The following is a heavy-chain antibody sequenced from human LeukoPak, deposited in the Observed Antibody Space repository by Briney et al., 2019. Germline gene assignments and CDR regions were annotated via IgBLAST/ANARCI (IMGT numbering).Heavy chain of an antibody. CDR2: IYTSGST. CDR1: GGSISSGSYY. Sequence: PSETLSLTCTLSGGSISSGSYYWSWIRQPAGKGLEWIGRIYTSGSTNYNPSLKSRVTISVDTSKHQFSLKLSSVTAADTAVYYCARVSGGSWYVPFYFDYWGQGTLVTVSS. CDR3: ARVSGGSWYVPFYFDY. V-gene: IGHV4-61*02. J-gene: IGHJ4*02. D-gene: IGHD6-13*01.